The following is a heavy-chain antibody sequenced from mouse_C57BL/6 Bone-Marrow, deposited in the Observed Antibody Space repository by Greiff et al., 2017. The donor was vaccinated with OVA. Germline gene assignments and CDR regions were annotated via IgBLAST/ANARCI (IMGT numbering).Heavy chain of an antibody. D-gene: IGHD1-1*01. J-gene: IGHJ4*01. Sequence: VKLMESGAELVRPGASVTLSCKASGYTFTDYEMHWVKQTPVHGLEWIGAIDPETGGTAYNQKFKGKAILTADKSSSTAYMELRSLTSEDSAVYYCTRGDYYGSSPYYAMDYWGQGTSVTVSS. CDR3: TRGDYYGSSPYYAMDY. CDR2: IDPETGGT. CDR1: GYTFTDYE. V-gene: IGHV1-15*01.